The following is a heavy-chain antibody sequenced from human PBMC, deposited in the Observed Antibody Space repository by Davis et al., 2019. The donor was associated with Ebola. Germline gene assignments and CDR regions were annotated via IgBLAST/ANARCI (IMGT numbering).Heavy chain of an antibody. CDR3: AREEILGNCSSNSCRPSRYYFDY. Sequence: ASVQVFCKASGYTFTSYAMHWVRQAPGQRLEWMGWINAGNGNTKYSQKFQGRVTITRDTSAGTAYMELSSLRPEDTAVYYCAREEILGNCSSNSCRPSRYYFDYWGQGTLVTVSS. CDR2: INAGNGNT. J-gene: IGHJ4*02. V-gene: IGHV1-3*01. D-gene: IGHD2-2*01. CDR1: GYTFTSYA.